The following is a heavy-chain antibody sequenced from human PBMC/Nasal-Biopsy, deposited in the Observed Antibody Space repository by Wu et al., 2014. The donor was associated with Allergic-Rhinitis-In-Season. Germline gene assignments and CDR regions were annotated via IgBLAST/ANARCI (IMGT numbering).Heavy chain of an antibody. V-gene: IGHV4-4*07. Sequence: TLSLTCTVSGGSISSYYWSWIRQPAGKGLEWIGRISASGSTNYNPSLKSRVTMSVDTSKDQFSLNLNSVTAADTAVYYCARGRRGDYYYYYYMDVWGKGTAVTVSS. CDR1: GGSISSYY. CDR3: ARGRRGDYYYYYYMDV. J-gene: IGHJ6*03. D-gene: IGHD2-21*02. CDR2: ISASGST.